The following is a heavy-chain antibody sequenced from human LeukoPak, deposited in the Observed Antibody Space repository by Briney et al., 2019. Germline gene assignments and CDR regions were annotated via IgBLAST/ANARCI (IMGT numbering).Heavy chain of an antibody. J-gene: IGHJ4*02. D-gene: IGHD3-22*01. Sequence: GGSLRLPCAASGFTFSSYWMSWVRQAPGKGLEWVGRIKSKTDGGTTDYAAPVEGRLTISRDDSKNTLYLQMNSLKTEDTAVYYCTTRVVVISYYFDYWGQGTLVTVSS. CDR3: TTRVVVISYYFDY. CDR2: IKSKTDGGTT. CDR1: GFTFSSYW. V-gene: IGHV3-15*01.